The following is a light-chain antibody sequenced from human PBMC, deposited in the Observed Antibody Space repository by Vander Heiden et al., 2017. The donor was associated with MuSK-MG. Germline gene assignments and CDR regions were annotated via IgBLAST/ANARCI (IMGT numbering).Light chain of an antibody. Sequence: DFVMTQSPDSLAVSLGERATINCKSSQSVLYSSNNKNYLAWYQQKPGQPPKLLIYWASTRESGVPERFSGSGSGTDFTLTISSLQAEDVAVYYCQEHDGTPGTFGQGTKVEIK. CDR2: WAS. CDR1: QSVLYSSNNKNY. V-gene: IGKV4-1*01. J-gene: IGKJ1*01. CDR3: QEHDGTPGT.